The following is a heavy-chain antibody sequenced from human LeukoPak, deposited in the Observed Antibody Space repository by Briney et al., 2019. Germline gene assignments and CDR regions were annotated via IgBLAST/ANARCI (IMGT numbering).Heavy chain of an antibody. V-gene: IGHV3-21*05. Sequence: PGGSLRLSCLTSGFTLSTNAMSWVRQAPGKGLEWISFIRHDSSDIYYADSVKGRFTISRDNAKNSLYLQMNSLRAEDTAVYYCARNGRTGHFDYWGQGTLVTVSS. CDR3: ARNGRTGHFDY. CDR2: IRHDSSDI. CDR1: GFTLSTNA. J-gene: IGHJ4*02.